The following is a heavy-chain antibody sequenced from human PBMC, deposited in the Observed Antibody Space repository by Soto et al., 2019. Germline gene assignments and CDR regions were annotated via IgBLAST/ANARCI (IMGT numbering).Heavy chain of an antibody. CDR3: ARYIVATITHGFDP. Sequence: ASVKVSCKASGYTFTSYGISWVRQAPGQGLEWMGWISAYNGNTNYAQKLQGRVTMTTDTSTSTAYMELRSLRSDDTAVYFCARYIVATITHGFDPWGQGTLVTVSS. CDR1: GYTFTSYG. D-gene: IGHD5-12*01. J-gene: IGHJ5*02. V-gene: IGHV1-18*01. CDR2: ISAYNGNT.